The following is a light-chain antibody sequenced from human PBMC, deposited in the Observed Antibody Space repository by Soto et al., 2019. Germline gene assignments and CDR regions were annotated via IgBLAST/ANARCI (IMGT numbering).Light chain of an antibody. CDR3: QQVKSYPRT. V-gene: IGKV1-9*01. CDR2: AES. J-gene: IGKJ4*01. CDR1: QGIAGS. Sequence: DIQLTQSPSFLSASVGDIVTIIFRASQGIAGSLALYQQKPGKPPKLLIYAESTLQSGVPSRFSGSGSGTRGTLTISSLQPEDFATYYCQQVKSYPRTFGGGTKV.